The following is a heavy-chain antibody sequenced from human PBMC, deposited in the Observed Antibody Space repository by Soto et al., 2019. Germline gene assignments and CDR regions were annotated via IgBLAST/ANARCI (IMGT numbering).Heavy chain of an antibody. J-gene: IGHJ4*02. CDR3: ARDLDGSGSYYTNY. CDR2: ISAYNGNT. Sequence: ASVKVSCKASGYTFTSYGLSWVRQAPGQGLEWMGWISAYNGNTKYAQKVQDRVTMSTDTSTSTAYMELRSLRSDDTAVYFCARDLDGSGSYYTNYWGQGTLVTVSS. V-gene: IGHV1-18*01. D-gene: IGHD3-10*01. CDR1: GYTFTSYG.